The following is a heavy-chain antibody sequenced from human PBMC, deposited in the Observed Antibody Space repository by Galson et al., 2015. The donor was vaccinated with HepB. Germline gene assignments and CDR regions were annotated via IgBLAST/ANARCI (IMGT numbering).Heavy chain of an antibody. J-gene: IGHJ6*02. CDR2: INPNSGGT. V-gene: IGHV1-2*04. D-gene: IGHD2-15*01. CDR1: GFTFSGSA. CDR3: ARERRLGYCSGGSCYPLSEGMDV. Sequence: SCAASGFTFSGSAMHWVRQAPGQGLEWMGWINPNSGGTNYAQKFQGWVTMTRDTSISTAYMELSRLRSDDTAVYYCARERRLGYCSGGSCYPLSEGMDVWGQGTTVTVSS.